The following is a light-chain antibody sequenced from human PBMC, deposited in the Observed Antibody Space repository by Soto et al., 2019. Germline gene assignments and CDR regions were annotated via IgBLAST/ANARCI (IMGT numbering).Light chain of an antibody. CDR3: QQYNEWPLT. J-gene: IGKJ4*01. CDR2: FAS. V-gene: IGKV3-15*01. CDR1: QSVSNN. Sequence: EIVMTQSPATLSVSPGEKATLSCRASQSVSNNLAWYQQKPGQAPRLLIYFASTRATGIPARFSGSESGTEFSLTISSLQSEDFAVYYCQQYNEWPLTFGGGTKVETK.